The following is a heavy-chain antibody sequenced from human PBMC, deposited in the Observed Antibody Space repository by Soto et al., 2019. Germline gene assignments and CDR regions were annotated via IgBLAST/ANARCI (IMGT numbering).Heavy chain of an antibody. D-gene: IGHD3-16*01. J-gene: IGHJ5*02. CDR2: IYYSGST. Sequence: SETLSLTCTVSGGSISSGDYYWSWIRQPPGKGLEWIGYIYYSGSTFYSPSLKNRVTISLVTSKIQFSLKLSSVTAADPAGYYCVSEGGDNCFDPWGQGTLVTVSS. CDR1: GGSISSGDYY. V-gene: IGHV4-30-4*01. CDR3: VSEGGDNCFDP.